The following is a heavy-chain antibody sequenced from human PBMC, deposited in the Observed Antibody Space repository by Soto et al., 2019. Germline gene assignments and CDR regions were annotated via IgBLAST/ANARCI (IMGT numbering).Heavy chain of an antibody. D-gene: IGHD1-26*01. CDR1: GRTFSSYS. Sequence: QVQLVQSGAEGKKPGSSVKVSCKASGRTFSSYSINWVRQAPGQGLEWMGEIIPIFGTANYAQKFQGRVTINAEESTMTAYMELSSLRSEDASVYYCARDGGRHSGGIDYWGQGTLVTVSS. J-gene: IGHJ4*02. CDR3: ARDGGRHSGGIDY. CDR2: IIPIFGTA. V-gene: IGHV1-69*01.